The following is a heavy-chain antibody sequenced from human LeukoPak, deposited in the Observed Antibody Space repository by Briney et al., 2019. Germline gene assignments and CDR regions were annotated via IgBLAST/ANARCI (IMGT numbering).Heavy chain of an antibody. J-gene: IGHJ4*02. CDR1: GFTFSSYA. CDR3: ARVASSGYYELDY. CDR2: ISYDGSNK. V-gene: IGHV3-30-3*01. D-gene: IGHD3-22*01. Sequence: PGGSLRLSCAASGFTFSSYAMRWVRQAPGKGLEWVAVISYDGSNKYYADSVKGRFTISRDNSKNTLYLQMNSLRAEDTAVYYCARVASSGYYELDYWGQGTLVTVSS.